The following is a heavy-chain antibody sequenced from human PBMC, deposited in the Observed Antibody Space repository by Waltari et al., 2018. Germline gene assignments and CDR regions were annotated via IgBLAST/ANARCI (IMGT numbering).Heavy chain of an antibody. CDR1: AGAFTGYY. CDR2: INDSGSS. CDR3: ARGNWGGWFFDL. D-gene: IGHD7-27*01. Sequence: QVQLQQWGAGLLKSSETLSLTCGVYAGAFTGYYWAWIRQTPDHGLEWIGQINDSGSSQYNPSLESRVSISIDRIKRQFSLRLNSMTAADTAMYFCARGNWGGWFFDLWGRGTLVSVSS. V-gene: IGHV4-34*02. J-gene: IGHJ2*01.